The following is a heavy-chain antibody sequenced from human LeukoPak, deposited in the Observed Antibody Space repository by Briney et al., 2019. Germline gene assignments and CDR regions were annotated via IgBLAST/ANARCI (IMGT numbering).Heavy chain of an antibody. CDR2: ISGSGGSA. V-gene: IGHV3-23*01. D-gene: IGHD1-26*01. CDR1: GFTFSSYA. Sequence: PGGSLRLSCAASGFTFSSYAMSWVRQAPGKGLEWVSAISGSGGSAYYADSVKGRFTISRDNAKNSLYLQMNSLRAEDTAVYYCARSARIVGATTSVDYWGQGTLVTVSS. J-gene: IGHJ4*02. CDR3: ARSARIVGATTSVDY.